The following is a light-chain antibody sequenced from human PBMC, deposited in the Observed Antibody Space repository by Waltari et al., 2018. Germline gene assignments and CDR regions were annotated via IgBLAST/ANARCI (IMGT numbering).Light chain of an antibody. CDR3: DSKSSSSPHV. Sequence: QSALTQPASVSGSPGQSITVSCTGTSSDIGTYNYVSWYQQHPGKAHKLMIYDVSSRPLRVSNRFFGSKSGNTASLTISGLQAGDVADYYCDSKSSSSPHVFGTGTKVTVL. CDR1: SSDIGTYNY. J-gene: IGLJ1*01. CDR2: DVS. V-gene: IGLV2-14*03.